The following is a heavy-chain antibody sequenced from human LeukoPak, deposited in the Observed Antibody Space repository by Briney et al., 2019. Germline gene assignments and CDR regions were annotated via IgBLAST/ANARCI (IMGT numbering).Heavy chain of an antibody. V-gene: IGHV1-24*01. D-gene: IGHD6-6*01. J-gene: IGHJ6*02. CDR1: GYTLTELS. CDR3: ATGPRIAARPIEVYYYYGMDV. CDR2: FDPEDGET. Sequence: ASVKVSCKVSGYTLTELSMHWVRQAPGKGLEWMGGFDPEDGETIYAQEFQGRVTMTEDTSTDTAYMELSSLRSEDTAVYYCATGPRIAARPIEVYYYYGMDVWGQGTTVTVSS.